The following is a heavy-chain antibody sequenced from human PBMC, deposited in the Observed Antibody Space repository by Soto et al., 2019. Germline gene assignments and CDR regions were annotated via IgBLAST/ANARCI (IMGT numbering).Heavy chain of an antibody. D-gene: IGHD6-13*01. CDR3: ARGQLAAAGALSLYYYYYYYMDV. V-gene: IGHV1-8*01. Sequence: GASVPVSRQASVYTFPHYEINRVRPATGQRREGMGWMNPNSGNTGYAEKFQGRGTMTRNTSISTAYMELSSLRSEDTAVYYCARGQLAAAGALSLYYYYYYYMDVWGKGTTLTVSS. CDR2: MNPNSGNT. CDR1: VYTFPHYE. J-gene: IGHJ6*03.